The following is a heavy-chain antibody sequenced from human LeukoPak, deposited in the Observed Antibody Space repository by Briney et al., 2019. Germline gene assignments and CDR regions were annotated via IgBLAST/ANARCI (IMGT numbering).Heavy chain of an antibody. J-gene: IGHJ4*02. V-gene: IGHV3-48*02. CDR1: GFTFSSYS. Sequence: GGSLRLSCAASGFTFSSYSMNWVRQAPGKGLEWVSYISSSSSTIYYADSVKGRFTISRDNAKNSLYLQMNSLRDEDTAVYYCARSAYCGGDCPSDYWGQGTLVTVSS. CDR2: ISSSSSTI. CDR3: ARSAYCGGDCPSDY. D-gene: IGHD2-21*02.